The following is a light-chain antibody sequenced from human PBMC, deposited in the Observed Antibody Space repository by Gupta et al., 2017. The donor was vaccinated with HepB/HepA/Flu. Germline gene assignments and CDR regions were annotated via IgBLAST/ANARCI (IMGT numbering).Light chain of an antibody. CDR1: QSVGTD. CDR3: HQSEVVPLT. Sequence: VLTQSPDFQSVSPEGKVTITCRASQSVGTDLHWYRQKPGQSPMLLIKFASQSLSGVPPRIIGSGSGTYFTPTISSPRAEDAATYYCHQSEVVPLTFGGGTKVEIK. CDR2: FAS. J-gene: IGKJ4*02. V-gene: IGKV6-21*01.